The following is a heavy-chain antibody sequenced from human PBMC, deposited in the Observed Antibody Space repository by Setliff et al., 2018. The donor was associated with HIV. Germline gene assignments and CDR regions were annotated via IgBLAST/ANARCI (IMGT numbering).Heavy chain of an antibody. CDR3: ARDPSSGIYYDSSGQYFQN. J-gene: IGHJ1*01. CDR2: ISAYNGNT. CDR1: GYTFTGYA. V-gene: IGHV1-18*01. D-gene: IGHD3-22*01. Sequence: ASVKVSCKASGYTFTGYAISWVRQAPGQGLEWLGWISAYNGNTNYAQKFQGRVSMTIDTSTSTAYMGLRSLRPDDTAVYFCARDPSSGIYYDSSGQYFQNWGQGTLVTVSS.